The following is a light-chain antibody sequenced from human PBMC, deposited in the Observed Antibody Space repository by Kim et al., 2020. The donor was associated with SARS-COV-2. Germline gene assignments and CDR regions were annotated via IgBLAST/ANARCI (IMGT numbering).Light chain of an antibody. CDR3: QQYYGWPLT. V-gene: IGKV3-15*01. Sequence: VCPGERATLSCRASQSISSLLAWYQQNPGQAPRLLIYDASTRATGLPARFSGSGSGTEFTLTISSLQSEDFAVYYCQQYYGWPLTFGGGTKVDIK. CDR2: DAS. CDR1: QSISSL. J-gene: IGKJ4*01.